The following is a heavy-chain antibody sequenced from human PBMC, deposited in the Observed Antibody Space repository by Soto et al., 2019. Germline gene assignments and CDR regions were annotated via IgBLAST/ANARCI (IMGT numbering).Heavy chain of an antibody. J-gene: IGHJ4*02. CDR1: GFTFSTYA. D-gene: IGHD2-8*01. Sequence: GGSLRLSCAASGFTFSTYAISWVRQAPGKGLEWVSGIFGNGGGISYGDSVKGRFTISRDNSNNMLYLQMHSLRVEDTAVYYCAKDRQPDGLWPFDHWGQGTLVTVSS. CDR2: IFGNGGGI. V-gene: IGHV3-23*01. CDR3: AKDRQPDGLWPFDH.